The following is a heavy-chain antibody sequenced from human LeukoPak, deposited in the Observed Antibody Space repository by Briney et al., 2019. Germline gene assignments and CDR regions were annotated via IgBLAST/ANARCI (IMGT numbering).Heavy chain of an antibody. J-gene: IGHJ4*02. D-gene: IGHD2-2*01. CDR3: ARDHPHCSSTSCFFDY. Sequence: ASVKVSCKASGYTFTSYYKHWVRQAPGQGLEWMGIINPSGGSTSYAQKFQGRVTMTRDTSTSTVYMELSSLRSEDTAVYYCARDHPHCSSTSCFFDYWGQGTLVTVSS. CDR1: GYTFTSYY. CDR2: INPSGGST. V-gene: IGHV1-46*01.